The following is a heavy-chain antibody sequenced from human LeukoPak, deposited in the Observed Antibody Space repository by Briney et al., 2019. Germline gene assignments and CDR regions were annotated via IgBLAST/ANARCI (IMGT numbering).Heavy chain of an antibody. Sequence: PGRSLRLSCAASGFTFSSYGMHWVRQAPGKGLEWVAVIWYDGSNKYYADSVKGRFTISRDNSKNTLYLQMNSLRAEDTAVYYCARDRGYSSGWNYYFDYWGQGTLVTVSS. CDR2: IWYDGSNK. D-gene: IGHD6-19*01. V-gene: IGHV3-33*01. CDR3: ARDRGYSSGWNYYFDY. J-gene: IGHJ4*02. CDR1: GFTFSSYG.